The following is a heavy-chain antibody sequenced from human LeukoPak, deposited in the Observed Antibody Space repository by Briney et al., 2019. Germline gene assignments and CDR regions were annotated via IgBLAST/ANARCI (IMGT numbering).Heavy chain of an antibody. CDR2: INPSGGST. D-gene: IGHD3-22*01. Sequence: ASVKVSCKASGGTFSRYAINWVRQAPGQGLEWMGIINPSGGSTSYAQKFQGRVTMTRDTSTSTVYMELSSLRSEDTAVYYCARVGPYYYDSSGYSPLDYWGQGTLVTVSS. J-gene: IGHJ4*02. CDR1: GGTFSRYA. V-gene: IGHV1-46*01. CDR3: ARVGPYYYDSSGYSPLDY.